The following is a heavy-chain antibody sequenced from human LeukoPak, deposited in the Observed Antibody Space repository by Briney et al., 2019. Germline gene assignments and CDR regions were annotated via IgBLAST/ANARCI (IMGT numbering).Heavy chain of an antibody. J-gene: IGHJ5*02. Sequence: SETLSLTCAVYGGSFSGYYWSWIRQPPGKGREWIGEINHSGSTSYNPSLKSRVTISVDTSKNQFSLKLSSVTAADTAVYYCARRAYDSSGYYNWFDPWGQGTLVTVSS. V-gene: IGHV4-34*01. D-gene: IGHD3-22*01. CDR3: ARRAYDSSGYYNWFDP. CDR1: GGSFSGYY. CDR2: INHSGST.